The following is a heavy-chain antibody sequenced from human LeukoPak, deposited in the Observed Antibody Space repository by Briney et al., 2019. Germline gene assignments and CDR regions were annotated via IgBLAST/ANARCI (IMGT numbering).Heavy chain of an antibody. CDR3: GKDPNGDYVGAFDF. CDR1: GFTFSDYA. Sequence: GGSLRLSCAASGFTFSDYALIWVRQAPGKGLEWISAIRGTGGTTYYAGSVKGRCTISRDNSRNTVYLQMNGLRAEDTALYFCGKDPNGDYVGAFDFWGPGTMVTVSS. CDR2: IRGTGGTT. V-gene: IGHV3-23*01. D-gene: IGHD4-17*01. J-gene: IGHJ3*01.